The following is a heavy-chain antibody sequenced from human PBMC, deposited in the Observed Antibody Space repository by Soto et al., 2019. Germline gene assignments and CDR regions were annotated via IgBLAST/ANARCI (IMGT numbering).Heavy chain of an antibody. J-gene: IGHJ6*02. CDR1: GYTFTGHY. CDR2: INPDSGDT. CDR3: AIDGGYDHNYYVMDV. D-gene: IGHD5-12*01. V-gene: IGHV1-2*04. Sequence: ASVKVSCKASGYTFTGHYIYWVRQAPGQGLEWMGWINPDSGDTNYAQRFQGWVTMTRDTSISTAYMELSRLKSDDTAVYYCAIDGGYDHNYYVMDVWGRGTSVTGSS.